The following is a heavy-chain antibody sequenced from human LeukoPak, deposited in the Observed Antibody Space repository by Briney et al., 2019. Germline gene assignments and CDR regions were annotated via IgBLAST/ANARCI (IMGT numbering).Heavy chain of an antibody. D-gene: IGHD1-1*01. V-gene: IGHV3-33*01. CDR1: GFTFSSYG. CDR2: IWYDGSGK. Sequence: GRSLRLSCAASGFTFSSYGMHWVRQAPGKGLEWVGIIWYDGSGKYYADSVKGRFTISRDNSKNTVHLQMNSLRGEDTAVYYCARDPQYNVYYFHYWGQGTLVTVSS. CDR3: ARDPQYNVYYFHY. J-gene: IGHJ4*02.